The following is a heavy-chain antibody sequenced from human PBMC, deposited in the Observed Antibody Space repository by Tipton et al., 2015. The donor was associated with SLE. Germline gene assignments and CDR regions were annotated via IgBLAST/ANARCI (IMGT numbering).Heavy chain of an antibody. D-gene: IGHD3-22*01. CDR2: INHSGST. J-gene: IGHJ3*02. Sequence: TLSITCAVYGGSFSGYYWSWIRQPPGKGLEWIGEINHSGSTNYNPSLKSRVTISVDTSKNQFALKLSSVTAADTAVYYCARVSYDSSGYGAFDIWGQGTMATVSS. CDR1: GGSFSGYY. V-gene: IGHV4-34*01. CDR3: ARVSYDSSGYGAFDI.